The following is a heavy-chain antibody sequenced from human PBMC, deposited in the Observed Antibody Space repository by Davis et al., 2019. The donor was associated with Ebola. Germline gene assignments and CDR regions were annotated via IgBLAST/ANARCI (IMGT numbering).Heavy chain of an antibody. D-gene: IGHD2-8*02. CDR1: GYSFTSYW. Sequence: GESLKISCKGSGYSFTSYWIGWVRQMPGKGLEWMGSIYPGDSDTRYSSSFQGQVTISADKSITTAYLQWSSLKASDTAIYYCASLRRTITGMDDAFDIWGQGTMVTVSS. V-gene: IGHV5-51*01. J-gene: IGHJ3*02. CDR2: IYPGDSDT. CDR3: ASLRRTITGMDDAFDI.